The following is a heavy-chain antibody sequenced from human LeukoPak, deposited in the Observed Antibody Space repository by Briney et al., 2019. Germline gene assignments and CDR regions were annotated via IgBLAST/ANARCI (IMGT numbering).Heavy chain of an antibody. D-gene: IGHD4-23*01. CDR1: GYTFTGYY. V-gene: IGHV1-8*03. Sequence: ASVKVSCKASGYTFTGYYMHWVRQATGQGLEWMGWMNPNSGNTGYAQKFQGRVTITRNTSISTAYMELSSLRSEDTAVYYCARPNLRVNAFDIWGQGTMVTVSS. CDR2: MNPNSGNT. CDR3: ARPNLRVNAFDI. J-gene: IGHJ3*02.